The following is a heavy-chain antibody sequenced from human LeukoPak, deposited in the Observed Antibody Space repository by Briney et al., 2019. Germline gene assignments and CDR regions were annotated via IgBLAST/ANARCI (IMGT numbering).Heavy chain of an antibody. CDR3: ANSPIYCSGGSCYFNWFDP. J-gene: IGHJ5*02. D-gene: IGHD2-15*01. CDR1: GLTFSSSW. CDR2: ISGSGGST. Sequence: GGSLRLSCAASGLTFSSSWMNWVRQAPGKGLEWVSAISGSGGSTYYADSVKGRFTISRDNSKNTLYLQMNSLRAEDTAVYYCANSPIYCSGGSCYFNWFDPWGQGTLVTVSS. V-gene: IGHV3-23*01.